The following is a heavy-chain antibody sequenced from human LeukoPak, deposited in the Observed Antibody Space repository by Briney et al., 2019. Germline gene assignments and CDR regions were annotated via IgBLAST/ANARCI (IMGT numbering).Heavy chain of an antibody. D-gene: IGHD6-6*01. CDR3: ARGSIAARLRSDY. Sequence: ASVNVSCKTSGYTFTSYDINWVRQATGQGLEWMGWMNPNSGNTGYAQKFQGRVTITRNTSISTAYMELSSLRSEDTAVYYCARGSIAARLRSDYWGQGTLVTVSS. J-gene: IGHJ4*02. V-gene: IGHV1-8*03. CDR1: GYTFTSYD. CDR2: MNPNSGNT.